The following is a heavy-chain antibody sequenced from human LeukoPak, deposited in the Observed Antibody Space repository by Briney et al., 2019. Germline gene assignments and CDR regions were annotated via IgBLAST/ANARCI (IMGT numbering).Heavy chain of an antibody. CDR2: IYNSGST. V-gene: IGHV4-31*03. CDR3: ARASVSFRYDSSGYYGGRYYFDY. CDR1: GASISTGGDF. J-gene: IGHJ4*02. D-gene: IGHD3-22*01. Sequence: PSETLSLTCTVSGASISTGGDFWSWIRQHPGKGLEWIGHIYNSGSTYYNPSLKSRVTISVDTSKNQFSLKLSSVTAADTAVYYCARASVSFRYDSSGYYGGRYYFDYWGQGTLVTVSS.